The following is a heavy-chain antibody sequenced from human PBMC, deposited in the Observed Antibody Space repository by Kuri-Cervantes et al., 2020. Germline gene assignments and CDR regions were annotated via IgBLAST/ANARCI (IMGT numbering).Heavy chain of an antibody. Sequence: GGSLRLSCAASGFTFSNYDIHWVRQAPGKGLEWVAVISYDGSNKYYADSVKGRFTISRDNSKNTLYLQMNSLRAEDTAVYYCARAADDDYGDGALGDIWGQGTMVTVSS. V-gene: IGHV3-30*19. CDR1: GFTFSNYD. J-gene: IGHJ3*02. CDR2: ISYDGSNK. D-gene: IGHD4-17*01. CDR3: ARAADDDYGDGALGDI.